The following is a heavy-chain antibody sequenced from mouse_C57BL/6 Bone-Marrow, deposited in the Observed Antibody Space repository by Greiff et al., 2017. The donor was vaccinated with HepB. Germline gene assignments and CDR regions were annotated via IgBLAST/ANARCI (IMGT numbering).Heavy chain of an antibody. V-gene: IGHV1-82*01. D-gene: IGHD1-1*01. CDR1: GYAFSSSW. Sequence: QVQLQQSGPELVKPGASVKISCKASGYAFSSSWMNWVKQRPGKGLEWIGRIYPGDGDTNYNGKFKGKATLTADKSSSTAYMQLSSLTSEDSAVYFCARREGYYGLGYWGQGTTLTVSS. J-gene: IGHJ2*01. CDR2: IYPGDGDT. CDR3: ARREGYYGLGY.